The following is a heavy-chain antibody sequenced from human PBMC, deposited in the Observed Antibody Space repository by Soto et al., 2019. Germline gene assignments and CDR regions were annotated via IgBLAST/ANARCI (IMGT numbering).Heavy chain of an antibody. J-gene: IGHJ4*02. CDR2: IVGGGSSI. V-gene: IGHV3-23*01. D-gene: IGHD2-15*01. CDR3: AKDLRPDGRYDLDY. CDR1: GFSFNTNA. Sequence: GGSLRLSCAASGFSFNTNAMTWVRQAPGKGLEWVAAIVGGGSSIDYADSVKGRFTISRDNSKNIMYLQMTSLKVEDTATYFCAKDLRPDGRYDLDYWGQGTQVTVSS.